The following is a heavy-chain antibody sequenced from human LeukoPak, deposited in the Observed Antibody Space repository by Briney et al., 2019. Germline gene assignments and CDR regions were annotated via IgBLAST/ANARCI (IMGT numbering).Heavy chain of an antibody. J-gene: IGHJ5*01. CDR2: INHSGST. CDR1: GGSISSYY. Sequence: PSETLSLTCTVSGGSISSYYWSWIRQPPGKGLEWIGEINHSGSTNYNPSLKSRVTISVDTSKNQFSLKLSSVTAADTAVYYCARVVKGGPSAAMQDSWGQEPWSPSPQ. CDR3: ARVVKGGPSAAMQDS. V-gene: IGHV4-34*01. D-gene: IGHD2-2*01.